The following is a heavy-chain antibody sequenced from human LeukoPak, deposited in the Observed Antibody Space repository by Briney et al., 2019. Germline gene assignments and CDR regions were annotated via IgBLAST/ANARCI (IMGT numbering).Heavy chain of an antibody. Sequence: PGGSLRLSCAASGFTFTTFNMNWVRQSPGKGLEWVSCISSSSDYIYYADSVKGRFTISRDNSRYSPYLQMNSLRAEDTAVYYCAGRDYGDYFFDSWGQGTLVTVSS. CDR1: GFTFTTFN. J-gene: IGHJ4*02. V-gene: IGHV3-21*01. D-gene: IGHD4-17*01. CDR3: AGRDYGDYFFDS. CDR2: ISSSSDYI.